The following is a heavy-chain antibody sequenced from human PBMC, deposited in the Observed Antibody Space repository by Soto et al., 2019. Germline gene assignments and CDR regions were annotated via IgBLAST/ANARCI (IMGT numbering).Heavy chain of an antibody. CDR1: GGTFSNYA. CDR3: ARVEAVAGIYHYPGLDV. Sequence: QVQLVQSGAEVKKPGSSVKVSCKASGGTFSNYAISWVRQAPGQGLEWMGGIIPIFGTTYYAQKFQGRVTIIADESTTPAYLELSSLRSEDTAMSYCARVEAVAGIYHYPGLDVWGQGTAVSVSS. J-gene: IGHJ6*02. V-gene: IGHV1-69*12. CDR2: IIPIFGTT. D-gene: IGHD6-19*01.